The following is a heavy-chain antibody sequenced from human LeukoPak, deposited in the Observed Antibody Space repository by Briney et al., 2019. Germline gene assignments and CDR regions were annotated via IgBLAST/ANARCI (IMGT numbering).Heavy chain of an antibody. J-gene: IGHJ3*02. V-gene: IGHV3-21*01. D-gene: IGHD6-25*01. Sequence: PGGSLRLSCAASGFTFSSYSMNWVRQAPGKGLEWVSSISSSSSYIYYADSVKGRFTISRDNAKNSLYLQMNSLRAEDTAVYYCARSIPAVGYDVFDIGGQGKMVTVSS. CDR1: GFTFSSYS. CDR3: ARSIPAVGYDVFDI. CDR2: ISSSSSYI.